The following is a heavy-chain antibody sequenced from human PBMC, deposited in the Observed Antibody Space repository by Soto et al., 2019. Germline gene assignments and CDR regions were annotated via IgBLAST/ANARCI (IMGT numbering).Heavy chain of an antibody. CDR2: ITITVVI. J-gene: IGHJ4*02. CDR1: SFTFSSYS. Sequence: SLRLSCSASSFTFSSYSMNWVLHTPGKGLEFVAIITITVVIDYADSVKGRFTISRDNAKSSLYLQMNSLRAEDTAVYYCARQSREYHAYHYNWGQGILVTVYS. CDR3: ARQSREYHAYHYN. V-gene: IGHV3-21*01. D-gene: IGHD5-12*01.